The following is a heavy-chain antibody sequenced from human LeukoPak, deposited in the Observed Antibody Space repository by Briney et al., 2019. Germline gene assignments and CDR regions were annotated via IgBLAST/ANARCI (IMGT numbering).Heavy chain of an antibody. CDR3: ANSAYCGGDCHDY. CDR1: GFTFSSYG. Sequence: PGGSLRLSCAASGFTFSSYGMHWVRQAPDKGLEWVAFIRYDGSNKYYADSVKGRFTISRDNSKNTLYLQMNSLRAEDTAVYYCANSAYCGGDCHDYWGQGTLVTVSS. V-gene: IGHV3-30*02. D-gene: IGHD2-21*01. J-gene: IGHJ4*02. CDR2: IRYDGSNK.